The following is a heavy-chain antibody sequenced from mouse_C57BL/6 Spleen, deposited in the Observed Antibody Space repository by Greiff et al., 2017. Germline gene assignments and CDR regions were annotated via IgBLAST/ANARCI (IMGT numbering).Heavy chain of an antibody. CDR3: TRGGGVTTNYFDY. J-gene: IGHJ2*01. V-gene: IGHV1-15*01. Sequence: QVQLQQSGAELVRPGASVTLSCKASGYTFTDYEMHWVKQTPVHGLEWIGAIDPETGGTAYNQKFKGKAILTADKSSSTAYMELRSLTSEDSAVYYCTRGGGVTTNYFDYWGQGTTLTVSS. D-gene: IGHD2-2*01. CDR2: IDPETGGT. CDR1: GYTFTDYE.